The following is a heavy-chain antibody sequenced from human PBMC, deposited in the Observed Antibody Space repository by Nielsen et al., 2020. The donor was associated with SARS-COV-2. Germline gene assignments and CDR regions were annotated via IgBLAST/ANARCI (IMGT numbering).Heavy chain of an antibody. CDR3: TMLGVAPHYYDGLEV. J-gene: IGHJ6*02. CDR1: GFTISGPA. CDR2: IRSRANYYAT. Sequence: GESLKISCAASGFTISGPAIHWVRQASGKGLEWVGLIRSRANYYATVFAASVQGRFSISRDDSKNTAFLQMDNLKTDDTALYYCTMLGVAPHYYDGLEVWGQGTTVTVS. V-gene: IGHV3-73*01. D-gene: IGHD2-15*01.